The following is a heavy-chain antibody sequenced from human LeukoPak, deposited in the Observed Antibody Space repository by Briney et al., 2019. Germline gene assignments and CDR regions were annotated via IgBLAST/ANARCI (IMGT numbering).Heavy chain of an antibody. V-gene: IGHV1-69-2*01. CDR1: GYTFTDYY. CDR3: ATASYCGGDCYWPDAFDI. Sequence: ASVKVSCXVSGYTFTDYYMHWVQQAPGKGLEWMELVDPEDGETIYAEKFQGRVTITADTSTDTAYMELSSLRSEDTAVYYCATASYCGGDCYWPDAFDIWGQGTMVTVSS. CDR2: VDPEDGET. D-gene: IGHD2-21*01. J-gene: IGHJ3*02.